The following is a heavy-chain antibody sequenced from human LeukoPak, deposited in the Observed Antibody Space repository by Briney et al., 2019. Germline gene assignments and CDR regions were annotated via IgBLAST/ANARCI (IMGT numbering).Heavy chain of an antibody. CDR2: ISWNSGSI. Sequence: PGGSLRLSCAASGFTFDDYAMHWVRQAPGKGLEWVSGISWNSGSIGYADSVKGRFTISGDNAKNSLYLQMNSLRAEDTAVYYCARDNMIVSQFDYWGQGTLVTVSS. D-gene: IGHD3-22*01. V-gene: IGHV3-9*01. J-gene: IGHJ4*02. CDR3: ARDNMIVSQFDY. CDR1: GFTFDDYA.